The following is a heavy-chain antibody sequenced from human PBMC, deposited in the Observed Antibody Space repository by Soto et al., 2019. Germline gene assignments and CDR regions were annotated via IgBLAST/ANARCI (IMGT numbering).Heavy chain of an antibody. D-gene: IGHD6-13*01. CDR3: ARGRRVAAAGYYYYYMDV. CDR1: GYTITSYD. CDR2: MNPNSGNT. V-gene: IGHV1-8*01. Sequence: ASVKVSCKASGYTITSYDINWVRQATGQGLEWMGWMNPNSGNTGYAQKFQGRVTMTRNTSISTAYMELSSLRSEDTAVYYCARGRRVAAAGYYYYYMDVWGQGTTVTVSS. J-gene: IGHJ6*03.